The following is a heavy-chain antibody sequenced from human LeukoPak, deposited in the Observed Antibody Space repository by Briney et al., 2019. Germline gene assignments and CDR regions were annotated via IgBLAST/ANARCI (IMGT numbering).Heavy chain of an antibody. J-gene: IGHJ6*04. CDR3: ARAVPGYGSGSYLDYYYGMDV. CDR1: GYSYTSYW. Sequence: GESLKISCKGSGYSYTSYWISWVRQMPGKGLEWMGRIDPSDSYTNYSPSFQGHVTISADKSISTAYLQWSSLKASDTAMYYCARAVPGYGSGSYLDYYYGMDVWGKGTTVTVSS. D-gene: IGHD3-10*01. CDR2: IDPSDSYT. V-gene: IGHV5-10-1*01.